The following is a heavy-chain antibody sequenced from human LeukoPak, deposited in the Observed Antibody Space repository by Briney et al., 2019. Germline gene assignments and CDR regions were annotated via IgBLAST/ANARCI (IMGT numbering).Heavy chain of an antibody. CDR1: GYTFTGYY. Sequence: GASVKVSCKASGYTFTGYYMHWVRQAPGQGLEWMGWINPNSGGTNYAQKLQGRVTMTRDTSISTAYMELSRLRSDDTAVYYCARDPPPYIVVVPAAHYYYYGMDVWGQGTTVTVSS. V-gene: IGHV1-2*02. CDR3: ARDPPPYIVVVPAAHYYYYGMDV. J-gene: IGHJ6*02. D-gene: IGHD2-2*01. CDR2: INPNSGGT.